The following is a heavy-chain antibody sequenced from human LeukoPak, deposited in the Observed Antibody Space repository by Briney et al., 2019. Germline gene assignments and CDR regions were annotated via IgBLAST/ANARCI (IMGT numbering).Heavy chain of an antibody. J-gene: IGHJ4*02. Sequence: PLETLSLTCTVSGGSISSNIYYWGWIRQPPGKGLEWIGDIYYSGSTYYNPSLKSRVTISVDTSKNQFSLKLSSVTTADTAVYYCARRGGYDFSYDYWGQGILVTVSS. CDR1: GGSISSNIYY. CDR3: ARRGGYDFSYDY. CDR2: IYYSGST. D-gene: IGHD5-12*01. V-gene: IGHV4-39*01.